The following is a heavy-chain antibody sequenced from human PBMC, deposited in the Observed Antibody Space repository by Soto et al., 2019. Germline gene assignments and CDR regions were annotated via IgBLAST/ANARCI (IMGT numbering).Heavy chain of an antibody. J-gene: IGHJ4*02. CDR1: GGSISSYY. D-gene: IGHD4-4*01. V-gene: IGHV4-59*01. Sequence: SETLSLTCTVSGGSISSYYWSWIRQPPGKGLEWIGYIYYSGSTNYNPSLKSRVTISVDTSKNQFSLKLSSVTAADTAVYYCARTAYTGCCDYGGQGTLVTVSS. CDR3: ARTAYTGCCDY. CDR2: IYYSGST.